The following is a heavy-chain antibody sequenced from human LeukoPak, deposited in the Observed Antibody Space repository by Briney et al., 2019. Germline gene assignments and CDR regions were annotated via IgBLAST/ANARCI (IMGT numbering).Heavy chain of an antibody. D-gene: IGHD3-10*01. Sequence: ASVKVSCKASGYTFTSYYMHWVRQAPGQGLEWMGWIDPNSGGTNYAQKFQGRVTMTRDTSISTAYMELSRLRSDDTAVYYCARIRFPITMVRGVLDYWGQGTLVTVSS. CDR2: IDPNSGGT. J-gene: IGHJ4*02. CDR1: GYTFTSYY. CDR3: ARIRFPITMVRGVLDY. V-gene: IGHV1-2*02.